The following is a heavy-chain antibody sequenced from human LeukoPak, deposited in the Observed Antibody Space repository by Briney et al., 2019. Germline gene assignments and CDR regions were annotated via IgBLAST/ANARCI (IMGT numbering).Heavy chain of an antibody. V-gene: IGHV3-74*01. Sequence: SGGSLRLSCAASGFTFSSYWMHWVRQAPGKGLVWVSRINSDGSSTSYADSVKGRFTISRDNSNNMVYLQMDSLRTDDTALYYCVRRDIYTTSSWGAFDIWGQGTLVTVSS. D-gene: IGHD6-6*01. CDR2: INSDGSST. CDR3: VRRDIYTTSSWGAFDI. J-gene: IGHJ3*02. CDR1: GFTFSSYW.